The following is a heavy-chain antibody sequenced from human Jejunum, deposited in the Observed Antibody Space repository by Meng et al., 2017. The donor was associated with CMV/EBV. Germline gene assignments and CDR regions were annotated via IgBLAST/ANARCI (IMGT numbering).Heavy chain of an antibody. J-gene: IGHJ5*02. CDR1: GYIFIAYY. CDR3: TRGAPIVSGDNSWFGA. V-gene: IGHV1-2*02. Sequence: SGYIFIAYYLHWVRQAPGQGLEWMGWIDPNSGKTNYAQRFQGRVTMTRETSSTTVYMDLSGLTSDDTAVYYCTRGAPIVSGDNSWFGAWGPGTLVTVSS. D-gene: IGHD3-16*02. CDR2: IDPNSGKT.